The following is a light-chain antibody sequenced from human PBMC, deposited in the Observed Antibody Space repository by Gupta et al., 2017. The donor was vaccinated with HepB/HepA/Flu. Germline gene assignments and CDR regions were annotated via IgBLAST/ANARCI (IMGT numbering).Light chain of an antibody. J-gene: IGKJ1*01. CDR3: QQDGGAPRT. V-gene: IGKV3-20*01. Sequence: EIVLMQSPGTLSLSPGERATLSCRATQSVTTNLAWYQQKPGQAPRLLIYGASNRAAGVPDRFSGSGSGTDFILTISRLEPEDVAVYYCQQDGGAPRTFGQGTKVETK. CDR1: QSVTTN. CDR2: GAS.